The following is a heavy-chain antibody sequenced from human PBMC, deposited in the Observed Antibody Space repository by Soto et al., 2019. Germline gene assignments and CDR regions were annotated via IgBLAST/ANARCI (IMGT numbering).Heavy chain of an antibody. D-gene: IGHD3-22*01. CDR2: IIFDGRKE. J-gene: IGHJ4*02. CDR3: AKAPYYRDSSGLGYFER. CDR1: VFDFSGYG. V-gene: IGHV3-30*18. Sequence: GALRGSCAAPVFDFSGYGMHWVRQAPGKGLEWVAIIIFDGRKEYYADSVKGRFTISRDTSKNMVHLQMNSLRADDTALYYCAKAPYYRDSSGLGYFERWGQGTPVPVSS.